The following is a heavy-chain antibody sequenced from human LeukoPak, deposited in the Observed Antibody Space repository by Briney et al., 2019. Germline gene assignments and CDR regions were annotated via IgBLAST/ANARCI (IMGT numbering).Heavy chain of an antibody. CDR2: IYYSEST. CDR1: GGSISSYY. CDR3: ARSRDRYWDAFDV. V-gene: IGHV4-59*01. J-gene: IGHJ3*01. D-gene: IGHD1-14*01. Sequence: SETLSLTCTVSGGSISSYYWSWIRQPPGKGLEWIGYIYYSESTNYNPSLKSRVTISVDTSKKQFSLKLSSVTAADTAVYYCARSRDRYWDAFDVWGQGTMVTVSS.